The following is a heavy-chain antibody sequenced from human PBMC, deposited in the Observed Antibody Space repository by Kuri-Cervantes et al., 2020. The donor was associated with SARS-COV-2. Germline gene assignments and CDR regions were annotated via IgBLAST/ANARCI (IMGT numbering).Heavy chain of an antibody. CDR3: ARDPVEMATILYYGMDV. CDR1: GFTFNTYS. Sequence: GGSLRLSCAASGFTFNTYSMNWVRQAPGKGLEWVSYITSSSSTIYYADSVKGRFTISRDNAKNSLYLQMNSLRAEDTAVYYCARDPVEMATILYYGMDVWGQGTTVTVSS. J-gene: IGHJ6*02. V-gene: IGHV3-48*01. D-gene: IGHD5-24*01. CDR2: ITSSSSTI.